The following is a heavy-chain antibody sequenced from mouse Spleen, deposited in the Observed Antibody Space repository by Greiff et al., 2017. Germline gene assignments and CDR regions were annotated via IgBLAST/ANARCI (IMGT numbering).Heavy chain of an antibody. V-gene: IGHV1-50*01. J-gene: IGHJ4*01. CDR1: GYTFTSYW. CDR3: ARRPMITPDYYAMDY. Sequence: QVQLQQPGAELVKPGASVKLSCKASGYTFTSYWMQWVKQRPGQGLEWIGEIDPSDSYTNYNQKFKGKATLTVDTSSSTAYMQLSSLTSEDSAVYYCARRPMITPDYYAMDYWGQGTSVTVSS. CDR2: IDPSDSYT. D-gene: IGHD2-4*01.